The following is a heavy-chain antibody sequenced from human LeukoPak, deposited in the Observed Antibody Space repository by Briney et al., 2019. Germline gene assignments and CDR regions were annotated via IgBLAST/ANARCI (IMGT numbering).Heavy chain of an antibody. D-gene: IGHD1-1*01. CDR2: IYYSGST. V-gene: IGHV4-61*01. CDR3: ARDNERRIDP. CDR1: GGSVSSGSYY. Sequence: SETLSLTCTVSGGSVSSGSYYWSWIRQPPGKGLEWIGYIYYSGSTNYNPSLKSRVTISVDTSKNQFSLKLSSVTAADTAVYYCARDNERRIDPWGQGTLVTVPS. J-gene: IGHJ5*02.